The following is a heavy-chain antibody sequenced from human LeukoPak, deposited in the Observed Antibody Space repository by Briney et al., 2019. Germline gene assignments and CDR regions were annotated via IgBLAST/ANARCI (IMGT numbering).Heavy chain of an antibody. J-gene: IGHJ4*02. Sequence: ASVKVSCKASGYTFTSYGISWVRQAPGQGLEWMGWISAYNGNTNYAQKLQGRVTMTTDTSTSTAYMELRSLRSDDTAVYYCAREYYYDSSGYYFDYWGQGTLVTVSS. CDR2: ISAYNGNT. CDR3: AREYYYDSSGYYFDY. D-gene: IGHD3-22*01. V-gene: IGHV1-18*01. CDR1: GYTFTSYG.